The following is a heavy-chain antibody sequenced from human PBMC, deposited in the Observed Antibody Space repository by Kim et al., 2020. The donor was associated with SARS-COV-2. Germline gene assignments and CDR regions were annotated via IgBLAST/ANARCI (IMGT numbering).Heavy chain of an antibody. D-gene: IGHD2-15*01. CDR2: IHYSGST. CDR1: GGSISSYY. J-gene: IGHJ4*02. Sequence: SETLSLTCTVSGGSISSYYWSWIRQPPGKGLEWIGYIHYSGSTNSNPSLKSRVTISVDTSKNQFSLKLSSVTAADTAIYYCTRGQEDSAMSIDFWGQGTLVTVSS. V-gene: IGHV4-59*01. CDR3: TRGQEDSAMSIDF.